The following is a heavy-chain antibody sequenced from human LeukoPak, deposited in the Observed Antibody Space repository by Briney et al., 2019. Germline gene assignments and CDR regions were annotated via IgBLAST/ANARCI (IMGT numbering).Heavy chain of an antibody. J-gene: IGHJ4*02. Sequence: PGGSLRLSRAASGFTFSSYWMSWVRQAPGKGLEWVANIKQDGSEKHYVDSVKGRFTISRDNAKNSLYLQMNSLRAEDTAVYYCARSPSKDTSGYCVWGQGTLVTVSS. CDR2: IKQDGSEK. CDR1: GFTFSSYW. D-gene: IGHD3-22*01. V-gene: IGHV3-7*01. CDR3: ARSPSKDTSGYCV.